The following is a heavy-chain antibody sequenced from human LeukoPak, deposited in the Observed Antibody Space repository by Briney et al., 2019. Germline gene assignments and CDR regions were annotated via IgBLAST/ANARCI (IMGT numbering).Heavy chain of an antibody. J-gene: IGHJ5*02. CDR2: IYYSGST. V-gene: IGHV4-31*03. CDR3: ARIERFWSDP. Sequence: KPSETLSLTCTVSGGSISSGGYYWSWIRQHPGKCLEWIGYIYYSGSTYYNPSLKSRVTISVDTSKNQFSLKLSSVTAADTAVYYCARIERFWSDPWGQGTLVTVSS. D-gene: IGHD6-25*01. CDR1: GGSISSGGYY.